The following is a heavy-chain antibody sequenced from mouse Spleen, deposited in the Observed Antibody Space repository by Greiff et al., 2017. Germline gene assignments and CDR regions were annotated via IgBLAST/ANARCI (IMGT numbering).Heavy chain of an antibody. V-gene: IGHV3-6*01. Sequence: VQLQQSGPGLVKPSQSLSLTCSVTGYSITSGYYWNWIRQFPGNKLEWMGYISYDGSNNYNPSLKNRISITRDTSKNQFFLKLNSVTTEDTATYYCARDPYYGNFDYWGQGTTLTVSS. D-gene: IGHD2-10*01. CDR2: ISYDGSN. CDR1: GYSITSGYY. J-gene: IGHJ2*01. CDR3: ARDPYYGNFDY.